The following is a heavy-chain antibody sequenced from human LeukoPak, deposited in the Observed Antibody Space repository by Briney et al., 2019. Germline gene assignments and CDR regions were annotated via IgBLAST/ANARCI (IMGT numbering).Heavy chain of an antibody. V-gene: IGHV1-69*01. CDR3: ARESGPYGSGAFDI. Sequence: SVKVSCKASGGTFSSYAISWVRQAHGQGLEWMGGIIPIFGTANYAQKFKGRVTINEEEYKRTDYMEMSRLRCKDTAVYYCARESGPYGSGAFDIWGQGTMVTVSS. J-gene: IGHJ3*02. CDR1: GGTFSSYA. D-gene: IGHD3-10*01. CDR2: IIPIFGTA.